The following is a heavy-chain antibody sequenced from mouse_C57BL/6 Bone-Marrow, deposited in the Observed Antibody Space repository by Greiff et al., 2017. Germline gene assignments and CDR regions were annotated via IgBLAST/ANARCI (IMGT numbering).Heavy chain of an antibody. CDR1: GYSFTGYY. J-gene: IGHJ1*03. Sequence: EVKLVESGPELVKPGASVKISCKASGYSFTGYYMNWVKQSPEKSLEWIGEINPSTGGTTYNQKFKAKATLTVDKSSSTAYMQLKSLTSEDSAVYYCARRVVYDEDWYFDVWGTGTTVTVSS. V-gene: IGHV1-42*01. CDR2: INPSTGGT. D-gene: IGHD1-1*02. CDR3: ARRVVYDEDWYFDV.